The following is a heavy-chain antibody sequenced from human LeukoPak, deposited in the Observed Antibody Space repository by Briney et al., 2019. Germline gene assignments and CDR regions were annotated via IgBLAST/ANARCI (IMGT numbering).Heavy chain of an antibody. CDR2: IDPSDSYT. D-gene: IGHD3-10*01. V-gene: IGHV5-10-1*01. CDR3: ARQGGRMIRGVIVGWFDP. Sequence: GESLKISCQGSGYSFTTYWIAWVRQMPGKGLEWMGSIDPSDSYTKYRPSFQGHVTISADKSTSTAYLQWSSLKASDTAIYYCARQGGRMIRGVIVGWFDPWGQGTLVTVSS. J-gene: IGHJ5*02. CDR1: GYSFTTYW.